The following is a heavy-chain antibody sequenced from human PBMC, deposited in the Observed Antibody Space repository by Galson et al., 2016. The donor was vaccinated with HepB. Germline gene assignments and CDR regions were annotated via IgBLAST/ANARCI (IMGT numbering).Heavy chain of an antibody. V-gene: IGHV3-30-3*02. CDR3: AKPFNDYDSSGYYVDY. CDR1: GFTFSSYA. D-gene: IGHD3-22*01. J-gene: IGHJ4*02. CDR2: ISYHGSKK. Sequence: LRLSCAASGFTFSSYAMHWVRQAPGKGLEWVAIISYHGSKKYYADSAKGRFTISRDNSKTTVYLQMNSLRAEDTAVYFCAKPFNDYDSSGYYVDYWGQGTLVIVSS.